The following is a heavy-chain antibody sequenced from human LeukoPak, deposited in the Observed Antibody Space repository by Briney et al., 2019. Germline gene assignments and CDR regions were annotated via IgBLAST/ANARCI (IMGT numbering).Heavy chain of an antibody. CDR1: GFTFSSSA. D-gene: IGHD6-6*01. J-gene: IGHJ4*02. Sequence: PGGSLRLSCGASGFTFSSSAMCWVRQAPGKGLEWGSGISRTGGDTYYADSVKGRFTLSRDTSKNTLFLQMNSLRAEDTAVYYCAKEVRPNDYWGQGTLVTVSS. V-gene: IGHV3-23*01. CDR3: AKEVRPNDY. CDR2: ISRTGGDT.